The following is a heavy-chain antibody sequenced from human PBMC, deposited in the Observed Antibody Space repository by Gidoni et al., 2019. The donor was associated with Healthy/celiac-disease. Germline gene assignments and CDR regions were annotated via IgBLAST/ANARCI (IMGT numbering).Heavy chain of an antibody. CDR3: ATQRPLYDYGDYVILTGDWYFDL. CDR2: ISGSGGST. V-gene: IGHV3-23*01. D-gene: IGHD4-17*01. J-gene: IGHJ2*01. Sequence: EVQLLESGGGLVQPGGSLRLSCAASGFTFSSDAMSWVRQAPGKGLELVSAISGSGGSTYYADSVKGRFTISRDNSKNTLYLQMNSLRAEDTAVYYCATQRPLYDYGDYVILTGDWYFDLWGRGTLVTVSS. CDR1: GFTFSSDA.